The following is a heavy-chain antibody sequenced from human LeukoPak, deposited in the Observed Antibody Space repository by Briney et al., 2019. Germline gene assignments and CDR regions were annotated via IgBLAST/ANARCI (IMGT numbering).Heavy chain of an antibody. CDR1: GLTFSTYS. J-gene: IGHJ4*02. D-gene: IGHD2-15*01. CDR2: ISAGSSTT. Sequence: GGSLRLSCAASGLTFSTYSMNWVRQAPGKGLEWVSYISAGSSTTYYADSVKGQFTISRDNAKNSLYLRMNSLRAEDTAVYFCATTPSEGAQVLDYWGQGTLVTVSS. CDR3: ATTPSEGAQVLDY. V-gene: IGHV3-48*04.